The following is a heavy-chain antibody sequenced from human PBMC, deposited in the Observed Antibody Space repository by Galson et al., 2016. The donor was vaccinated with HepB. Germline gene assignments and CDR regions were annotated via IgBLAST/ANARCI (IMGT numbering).Heavy chain of an antibody. V-gene: IGHV3-33*01. D-gene: IGHD2-2*01. CDR3: AREGIPVDHSRTPYYMDV. Sequence: SLRLSCAASGFIFSTNGMHWVRQAPGKGLDWVAVIWNGGSEKYYADAVKGRFTISRDNSKNTLYLQMNSLRAEDTAVYYCAREGIPVDHSRTPYYMDVWGKGTTVTVSS. CDR1: GFIFSTNG. J-gene: IGHJ6*03. CDR2: IWNGGSEK.